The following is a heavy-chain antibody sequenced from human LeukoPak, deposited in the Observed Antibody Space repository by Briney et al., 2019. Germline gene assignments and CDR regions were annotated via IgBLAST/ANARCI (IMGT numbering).Heavy chain of an antibody. Sequence: PSETLSLTCAVYGGSFSGYYWSWIRQPPGKGLEWIGEINHSGSTNYNPSLKSRVTISVDTSKNQFSLKLSSVTAADTAVYYCASFPVRGVIKMNYWGQGTLVTVSP. D-gene: IGHD3-10*01. V-gene: IGHV4-34*01. J-gene: IGHJ4*02. CDR2: INHSGST. CDR1: GGSFSGYY. CDR3: ASFPVRGVIKMNY.